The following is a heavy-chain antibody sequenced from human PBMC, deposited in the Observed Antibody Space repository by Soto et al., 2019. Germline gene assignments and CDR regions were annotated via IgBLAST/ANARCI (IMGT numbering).Heavy chain of an antibody. J-gene: IGHJ5*02. V-gene: IGHV3-48*03. Sequence: PGGSLRLSCAASGFTFSSYEMNWVRQAPGKGLEWVSYISSSGSTIYYADSVKGRFTISRDNAKNSLYLQMNSLRAEDTAVYYCARSMAYCSSTSCYSAWFDPWGQGTLVTVSS. CDR3: ARSMAYCSSTSCYSAWFDP. CDR1: GFTFSSYE. CDR2: ISSSGSTI. D-gene: IGHD2-2*01.